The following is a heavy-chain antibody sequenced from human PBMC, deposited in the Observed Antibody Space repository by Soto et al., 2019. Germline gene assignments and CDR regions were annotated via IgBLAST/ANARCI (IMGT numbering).Heavy chain of an antibody. CDR2: ISAGGDNT. V-gene: IGHV3-23*01. J-gene: IGHJ4*02. CDR1: GFIFNNYA. Sequence: PGGSLRLSCAASGFIFNNYAMSWVRQAPGKGLEWVSAISAGGDNTYYVDSVKGRFTISRDNSKNTLYLQMNSLRAEDTAVYYCARRRVAVTTWYFDYWGQGTLVTVSS. CDR3: ARRRVAVTTWYFDY. D-gene: IGHD4-17*01.